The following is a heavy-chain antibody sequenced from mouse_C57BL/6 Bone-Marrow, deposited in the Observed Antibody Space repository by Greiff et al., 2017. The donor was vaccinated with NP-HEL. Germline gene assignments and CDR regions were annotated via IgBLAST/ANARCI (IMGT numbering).Heavy chain of an antibody. Sequence: QVQLQQSGAELARPGASVKLSCKASGYTFTSYGISWVKQRAGQGLEWIGEIYPRSGNTYYNEKFKGKATLTADNSSSTAYMELRSLTSEDSAVYFCARGWLLRFAYWGQGTLVTVYA. J-gene: IGHJ3*01. V-gene: IGHV1-81*01. D-gene: IGHD2-3*01. CDR2: IYPRSGNT. CDR1: GYTFTSYG. CDR3: ARGWLLRFAY.